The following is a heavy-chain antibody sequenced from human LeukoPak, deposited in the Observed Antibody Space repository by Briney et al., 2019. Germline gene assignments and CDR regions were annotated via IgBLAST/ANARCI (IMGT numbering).Heavy chain of an antibody. Sequence: GGSLRLSCAASGFSSSDYWMHWVRHAPGKGLVWVSRMNSDGTTTNYADSVKGRFTISRDNAKNTLYLHMNSLRAEDTAIYYCAKEKYSTSATGFDYWGQGTLVTVSS. D-gene: IGHD6-6*01. CDR2: MNSDGTTT. CDR1: GFSSSDYW. V-gene: IGHV3-74*01. CDR3: AKEKYSTSATGFDY. J-gene: IGHJ4*02.